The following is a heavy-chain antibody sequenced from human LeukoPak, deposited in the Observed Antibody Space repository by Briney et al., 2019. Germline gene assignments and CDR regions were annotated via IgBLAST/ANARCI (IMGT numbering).Heavy chain of an antibody. CDR2: IYYSGST. Sequence: NPSETLSLTCTVSGGSISSGDYYWSWIRQPPGKGLEWIGCIYYSGSTHYSPSLKSRVTISVDTSKNQFSLKLSSVTAADTALYYCASRYYDTSGYYYPGGDFWGQGTLVSVSS. CDR3: ASRYYDTSGYYYPGGDF. D-gene: IGHD3-22*01. CDR1: GGSISSGDYY. V-gene: IGHV4-30-4*01. J-gene: IGHJ4*02.